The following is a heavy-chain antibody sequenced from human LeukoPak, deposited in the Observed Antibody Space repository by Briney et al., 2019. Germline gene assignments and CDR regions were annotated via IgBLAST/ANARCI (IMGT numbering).Heavy chain of an antibody. Sequence: GGSLRLSCAASGFTFSSYAMSWVRQAPGKGLEWVSAIGGDAVSTYYADSVKGRFSISRDNPKNTLYLQMNSLRADDTAVYYCAKDLWKADYWGQGTLVTVPS. D-gene: IGHD3-3*01. CDR2: IGGDAVST. CDR1: GFTFSSYA. CDR3: AKDLWKADY. J-gene: IGHJ4*02. V-gene: IGHV3-23*01.